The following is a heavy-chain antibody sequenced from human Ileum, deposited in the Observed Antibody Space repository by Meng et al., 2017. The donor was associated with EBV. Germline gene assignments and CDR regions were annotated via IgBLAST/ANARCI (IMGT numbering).Heavy chain of an antibody. CDR1: GYSFSGYA. CDR2: INPGSGNT. Sequence: GAAIKVSREASGYSFSGYAIHWLHHALGQRLEWMGWINPGSGNTKYSQKFQGRVTITRDTSATTVYMYLSSLRAEDTAVFYCARDGGFSVGATKYDYWGQGALVTVSS. CDR3: ARDGGFSVGATKYDY. D-gene: IGHD1-26*01. J-gene: IGHJ4*02. V-gene: IGHV1-3*01.